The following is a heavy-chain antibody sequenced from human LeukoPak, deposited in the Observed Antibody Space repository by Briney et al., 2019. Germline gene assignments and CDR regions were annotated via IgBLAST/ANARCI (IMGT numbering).Heavy chain of an antibody. Sequence: PSETLSLTCTVSGGSISSYYWSWIRQPPGKGLEWIGYIYYSGSTNYNPSLKSRVTISVDTSKNQFSLKPSSVTAADTAVYYCARHRGYYYDSSGYYPTIVTPFDYWGQGTLVTVSS. CDR1: GGSISSYY. V-gene: IGHV4-59*08. CDR2: IYYSGST. D-gene: IGHD3-22*01. J-gene: IGHJ4*02. CDR3: ARHRGYYYDSSGYYPTIVTPFDY.